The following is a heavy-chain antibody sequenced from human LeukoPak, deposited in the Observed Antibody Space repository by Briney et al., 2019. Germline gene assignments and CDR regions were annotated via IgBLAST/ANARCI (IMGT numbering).Heavy chain of an antibody. CDR3: VKDSPPRYSGSPPAY. J-gene: IGHJ4*02. V-gene: IGHV3-7*03. CDR1: GFTFSSYA. CDR2: INKDGGEK. D-gene: IGHD1-26*01. Sequence: GGSLRLSCAASGFTFSSYAMHWVRQAPGKGLEWVANINKDGGEKYYVDSVKGRFTISRDNAKNSLYLQMNSLRADDTAVYYCVKDSPPRYSGSPPAYWGQGTLVTVSS.